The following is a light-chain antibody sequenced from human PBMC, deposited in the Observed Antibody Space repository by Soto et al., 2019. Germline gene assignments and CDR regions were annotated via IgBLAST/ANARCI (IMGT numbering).Light chain of an antibody. Sequence: DIVMTQSPDSLAVSLGERATINCKSSQSVLYTSNNKNYLAWYQQKPGQPPKLLIHWASTRRSGVPDRISGSGSATDFTLTISSLQAEDVAVYYCQQYYVTPQTFGQGTKVEIK. J-gene: IGKJ1*01. CDR2: WAS. V-gene: IGKV4-1*01. CDR1: QSVLYTSNNKNY. CDR3: QQYYVTPQT.